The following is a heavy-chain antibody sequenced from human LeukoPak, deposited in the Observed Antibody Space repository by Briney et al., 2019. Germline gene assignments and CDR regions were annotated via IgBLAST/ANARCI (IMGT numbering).Heavy chain of an antibody. D-gene: IGHD1-1*01. CDR2: IYDNGNT. Sequence: SETLSLTCTVSGGPLSAYYWTWIRQPPGKGREWIGYIYDNGNTNYNPSLKSRVTISVDTSKNQFSLKLTSVTAADTAVYYCATGETGSTLGGYWGQGTLVTVSS. CDR1: GGPLSAYY. CDR3: ATGETGSTLGGY. V-gene: IGHV4-59*01. J-gene: IGHJ4*02.